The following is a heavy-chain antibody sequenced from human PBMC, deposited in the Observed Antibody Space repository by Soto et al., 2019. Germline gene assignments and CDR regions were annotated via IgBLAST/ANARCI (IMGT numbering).Heavy chain of an antibody. CDR1: GFTVSNNY. Sequence: EVQLVESGGGLVQPGGSLRLSCAASGFTVSNNYMQWVRQAPGKGLEWVSLIYSGGATYYADSVKGRYTISRDNSKNTLYLQMNSLRAEDTAVYYCARDGTYNWVGGQGILVTVSS. V-gene: IGHV3-66*01. CDR3: ARDGTYNWV. CDR2: IYSGGAT. D-gene: IGHD1-1*01. J-gene: IGHJ4*02.